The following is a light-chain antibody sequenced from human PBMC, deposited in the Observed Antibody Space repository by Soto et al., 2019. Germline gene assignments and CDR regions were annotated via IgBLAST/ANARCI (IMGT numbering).Light chain of an antibody. CDR3: SSYSTSVTYV. V-gene: IGLV2-14*01. CDR1: SSDVGAYNS. Sequence: QSALTQPASVSGSPGQSITISCTGTSSDVGAYNSVSWYQQHPGKAPKLIIYDVSTRPSGISDRFSGSKSGNTASLTISGLQAEDESDYYSSSYSTSVTYVFGTGSMVTV. CDR2: DVS. J-gene: IGLJ1*01.